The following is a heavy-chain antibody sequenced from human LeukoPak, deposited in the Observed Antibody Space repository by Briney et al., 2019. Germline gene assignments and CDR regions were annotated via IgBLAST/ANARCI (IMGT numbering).Heavy chain of an antibody. CDR1: GFSLSTSPMC. CDR3: ARIREMATIAGGAFDI. Sequence: ESGPTLVNPTQTLTLTCTFSGFSLSTSPMCVSWIRQPPGKALEWLARIDWDDDKYYSTSLKTRLTISKDTSKNQVVLTITNMDPVDTATYYCARIREMATIAGGAFDIWGQGTMVTVSS. D-gene: IGHD5-24*01. J-gene: IGHJ3*02. CDR2: IDWDDDK. V-gene: IGHV2-70*11.